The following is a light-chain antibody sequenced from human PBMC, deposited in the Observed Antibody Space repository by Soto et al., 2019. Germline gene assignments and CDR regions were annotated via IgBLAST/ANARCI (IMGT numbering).Light chain of an antibody. Sequence: QSVLTQPASVSGSPGQSITISCTGTSSDVGAYNYVSWYQHHPGEAPRLMVFEVSNRPSGVSYRFSGSKSGNTASLTISGLQAEDEADYFCSSYSISTAYLFGTGTKVTVL. V-gene: IGLV2-14*01. J-gene: IGLJ1*01. CDR2: EVS. CDR1: SSDVGAYNY. CDR3: SSYSISTAYL.